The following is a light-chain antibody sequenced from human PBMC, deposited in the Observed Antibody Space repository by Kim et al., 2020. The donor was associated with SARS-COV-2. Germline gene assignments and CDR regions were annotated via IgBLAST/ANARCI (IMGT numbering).Light chain of an antibody. CDR2: DVS. V-gene: IGLV2-11*01. CDR3: CSYAGSYTEV. J-gene: IGLJ2*01. CDR1: CSDGGGYTY. Sequence: QLVTVSCAGTCSDGGGYTYGSWYPQHPGKAPKLMIYDVSKRPSGVPDRCSGSKSGSTASLTISGLQGEDEADYYCCSYAGSYTEVFGGGTQLTVL.